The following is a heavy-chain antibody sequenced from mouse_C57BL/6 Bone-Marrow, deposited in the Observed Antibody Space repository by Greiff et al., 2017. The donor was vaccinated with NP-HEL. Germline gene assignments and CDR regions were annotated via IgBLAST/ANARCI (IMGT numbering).Heavy chain of an antibody. D-gene: IGHD1-1*01. CDR3: TTGYYGSSPWFAY. CDR1: GFNIKDDY. J-gene: IGHJ3*01. Sequence: EVKLQQSGAELVRPGASVKLSCTASGFNIKDDYMHWVKQRPEQGLEWIGWLDPENGDTEYASKFQGKATITADTSSNTAYLQLSSLTSEDTAVYYCTTGYYGSSPWFAYWGQGTLVTVSA. V-gene: IGHV14-4*01. CDR2: LDPENGDT.